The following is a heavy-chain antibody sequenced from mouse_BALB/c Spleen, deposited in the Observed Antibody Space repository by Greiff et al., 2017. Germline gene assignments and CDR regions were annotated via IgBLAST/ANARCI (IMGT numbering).Heavy chain of an antibody. CDR1: GYTFTSYV. CDR2: INPYNDGT. CDR3: ARGEYYYGSSYAMDY. J-gene: IGHJ4*01. D-gene: IGHD1-1*01. Sequence: EVQLQESGPELVKPGASVKMSCKASGYTFTSYVMHWVKQKPGQGLEWIRYINPYNDGTKYNEKFKGKATLTSDKSSSTAYMELSSLTSEDSAVYYCARGEYYYGSSYAMDYWGQGTSVTVSS. V-gene: IGHV1-14*01.